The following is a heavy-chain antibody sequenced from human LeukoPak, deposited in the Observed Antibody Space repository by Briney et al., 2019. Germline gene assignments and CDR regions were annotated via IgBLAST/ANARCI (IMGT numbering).Heavy chain of an antibody. J-gene: IGHJ6*03. CDR2: ISSSSSTI. CDR3: AREGPLGYCTNGVCPPSYYYYYMDV. V-gene: IGHV3-48*01. Sequence: GGSLRLSCAASGFTFSSYSMNWVRQAPGKGLEWVSYISSSSSTIYHADSVKGRFTISRDNAKNSLYLQMNSLRAEDTAVYYCAREGPLGYCTNGVCPPSYYYYYMDVWGKGTTVTVSS. CDR1: GFTFSSYS. D-gene: IGHD2-8*01.